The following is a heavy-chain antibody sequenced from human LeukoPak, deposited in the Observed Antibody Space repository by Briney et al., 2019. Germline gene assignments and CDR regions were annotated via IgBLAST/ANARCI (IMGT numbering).Heavy chain of an antibody. V-gene: IGHV4-39*07. D-gene: IGHD2-2*01. Sequence: SGTLSLTCTVSGDSISTSKSYWGWIRQPPLKGLEWIGRIYTSGRNNSNPSIKSRVTISVDTAKNQFSLKLSSVTAADTAVYYCARGGSVVPAAMPEVFPYYYYYMDVWGKGTTVTISS. J-gene: IGHJ6*03. CDR1: GDSISTSKSY. CDR3: ARGGSVVPAAMPEVFPYYYYYMDV. CDR2: IYTSGRN.